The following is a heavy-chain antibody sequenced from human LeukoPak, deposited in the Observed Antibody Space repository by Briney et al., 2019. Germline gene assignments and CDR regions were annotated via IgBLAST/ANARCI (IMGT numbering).Heavy chain of an antibody. V-gene: IGHV3-30*02. D-gene: IGHD7-27*01. CDR1: GFTFSTYA. J-gene: IGHJ4*02. CDR2: IRYDGSNK. CDR3: AKEGLGKVY. Sequence: GGSLRLSCAASGFTFSTYAMHWVRQAPGKGLEWVAFIRYDGSNKYYADSVKGRFTISRDNSKNTLYLQTNSLRAEDTAVYYCAKEGLGKVYWGQGTLVTVSS.